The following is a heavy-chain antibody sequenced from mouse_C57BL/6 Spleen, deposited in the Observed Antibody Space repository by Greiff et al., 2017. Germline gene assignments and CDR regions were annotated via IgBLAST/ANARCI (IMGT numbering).Heavy chain of an antibody. CDR1: GYTFTSYD. D-gene: IGHD2-3*01. CDR2: IYPRDGST. V-gene: IGHV1-85*01. J-gene: IGHJ3*01. CDR3: ARYDGYYGFAY. Sequence: QVHVKQSGPELVKPGASVKLSCKASGYTFTSYDINWVKQRPGQGLEWIGWIYPRDGSTKYNEKFKGKATLTVDTSSSTAYMELHSLTSEDSAVYFCARYDGYYGFAYWGQGTLVTVSA.